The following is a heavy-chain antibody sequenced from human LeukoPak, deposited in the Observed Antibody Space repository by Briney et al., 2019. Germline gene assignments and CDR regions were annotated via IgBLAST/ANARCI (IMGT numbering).Heavy chain of an antibody. D-gene: IGHD2-2*01. Sequence: SETLSLTCAVSGYSITSGYYWGWIRQPPGKGLEWIGSIYHSGSTYYNPSLKTRVTISVDTSKNQFSLKLSSVTAADTAVYYCARLYLRDQCSSTSCYGLYFDYWGQGTLVTVSS. CDR3: ARLYLRDQCSSTSCYGLYFDY. V-gene: IGHV4-38-2*01. J-gene: IGHJ4*02. CDR1: GYSITSGYY. CDR2: IYHSGST.